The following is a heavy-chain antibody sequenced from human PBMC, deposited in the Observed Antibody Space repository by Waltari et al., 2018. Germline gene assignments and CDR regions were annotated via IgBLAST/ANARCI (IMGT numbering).Heavy chain of an antibody. CDR1: GFTFDDYA. J-gene: IGHJ4*02. Sequence: EVQLVESGGGLVQPGRSLRLSCAASGFTFDDYAMNWVRQAPGKGMGGFSGLSWISGTIGYADSVKGRFTISRDNAKNSLYLQMNSLRAEDTALYYCAKGLSGSYSLFDYWGQGTLVTVSS. CDR2: LSWISGTI. CDR3: AKGLSGSYSLFDY. V-gene: IGHV3-9*01. D-gene: IGHD1-26*01.